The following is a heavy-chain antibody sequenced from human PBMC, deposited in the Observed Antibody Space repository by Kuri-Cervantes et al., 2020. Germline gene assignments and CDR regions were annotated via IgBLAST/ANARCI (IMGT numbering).Heavy chain of an antibody. Sequence: GSLRLSCSVSGGSVNIDPYYWSWIRQPPGKGLEWIGYMHYSGSGSANYSPSLKSRVTISLDTSKNQFSLKLSSVTAADTAVYYCARTLLWFGEKIDYWGQGTLVTVSS. CDR1: GGSVNIDPYY. J-gene: IGHJ4*02. CDR3: ARTLLWFGEKIDY. V-gene: IGHV4-61*01. CDR2: MHYSGSGSA. D-gene: IGHD3-10*01.